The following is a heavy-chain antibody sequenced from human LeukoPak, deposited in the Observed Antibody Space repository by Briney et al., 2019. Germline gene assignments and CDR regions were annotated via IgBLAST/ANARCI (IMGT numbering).Heavy chain of an antibody. CDR3: ASSLTGYSSSWFLAY. Sequence: PETLSLTCAVYGGSFSGYYWSWIRQPPGKGLEWIEEINHSGSTNYNPSLKSRVTISLDTSKNQFSLRVPSVTAADTAFYFCASSLTGYSSSWFLAYWGPGTLVTVSS. V-gene: IGHV4-34*01. CDR2: INHSGST. J-gene: IGHJ4*02. CDR1: GGSFSGYY. D-gene: IGHD6-13*01.